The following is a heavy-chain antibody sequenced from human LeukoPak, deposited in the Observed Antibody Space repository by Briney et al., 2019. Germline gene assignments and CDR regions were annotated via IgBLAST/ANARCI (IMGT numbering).Heavy chain of an antibody. CDR3: ARESGKFDY. Sequence: PGGSLRLSCVASGLPIGDFAMHSVRQAPGEGLEWVSLISGDGVSTFYADCVKGRFSISRDNSKNSLSLEMNSLRTEDTAMYYCARESGKFDYWGQGTMVAVSS. CDR1: GLPIGDFA. J-gene: IGHJ4*02. V-gene: IGHV3-43*02. CDR2: ISGDGVST.